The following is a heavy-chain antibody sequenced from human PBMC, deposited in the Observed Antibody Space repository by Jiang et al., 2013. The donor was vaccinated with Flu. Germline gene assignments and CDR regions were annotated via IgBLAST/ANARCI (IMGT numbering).Heavy chain of an antibody. CDR2: ISGSDVNT. CDR3: VKGTDRGWYPVAPLPDY. Sequence: VQLLESGGGLVQPGGSLRLSCAASGFTFHNYAMSWVRQAPGMGLEWVSVISGSDVNTYYADSVKGRFTISRDNSENMLYLQMNSLRAEDTAVYYCVKGTDRGWYPVAPLPDYWGQGTLVTVSS. V-gene: IGHV3-23*01. CDR1: GFTFHNYA. D-gene: IGHD6-19*01. J-gene: IGHJ4*02.